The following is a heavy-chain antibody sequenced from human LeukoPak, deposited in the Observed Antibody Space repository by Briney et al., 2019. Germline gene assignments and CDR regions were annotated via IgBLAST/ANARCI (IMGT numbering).Heavy chain of an antibody. D-gene: IGHD3-10*01. CDR2: VHASGSP. V-gene: IGHV4-4*07. J-gene: IGHJ4*02. CDR3: ARGGTYGSGSDQHTPLDY. Sequence: PSETLSLTCTVSGGSISPYYWSWIRQPAGKALEWIWRVHASGSPNYNPSLKSRVIISVDRSKNQFSLHLNSVTAAHTAVYYCARGGTYGSGSDQHTPLDYWGQGTLVTVSS. CDR1: GGSISPYY.